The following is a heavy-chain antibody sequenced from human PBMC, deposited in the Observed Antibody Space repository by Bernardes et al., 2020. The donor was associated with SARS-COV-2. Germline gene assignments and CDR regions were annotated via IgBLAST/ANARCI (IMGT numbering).Heavy chain of an antibody. D-gene: IGHD5-18*01. J-gene: IGHJ5*02. V-gene: IGHV3-7*01. Sequence: GGSLRLSRAASGFTFSSYWMSWVRQAPGKGLEWVANIKEDGSEKNYVDSVKGRFSISRDNAKNSLYLQMNSLRAEDTAVYYCAKGGYRYGSWGQGNLVT. CDR3: AKGGYRYGS. CDR1: GFTFSSYW. CDR2: IKEDGSEK.